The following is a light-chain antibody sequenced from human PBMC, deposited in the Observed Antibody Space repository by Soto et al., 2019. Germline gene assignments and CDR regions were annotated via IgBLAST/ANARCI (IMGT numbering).Light chain of an antibody. J-gene: IGKJ1*01. CDR1: ESVSSN. V-gene: IGKV3-15*01. Sequence: EIVMSQSPATLSVSPGGRATLSCRASESVSSNLSWYQQKPGQAPRLLIYGASTRATGIPARISGSGSGTEFTLTISSLQSEDFAVYYCQQYNTWRTFGQGTKVDIK. CDR2: GAS. CDR3: QQYNTWRT.